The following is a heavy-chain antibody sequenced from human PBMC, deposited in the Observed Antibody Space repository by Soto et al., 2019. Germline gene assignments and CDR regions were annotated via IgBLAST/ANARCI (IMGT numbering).Heavy chain of an antibody. CDR1: GGSISSYY. J-gene: IGHJ6*03. D-gene: IGHD3-3*01. Sequence: PSETLSLTCTVSGGSISSYYWGWIRQPPGKGLEWIGSIYYSGSTYYNPSLKSRVTISVDTSKNQFSLKLSSVTAADTAVYYCARHPIITIFGVVPSYYYYMDVWGKGTTVTVSS. CDR3: ARHPIITIFGVVPSYYYYMDV. V-gene: IGHV4-39*01. CDR2: IYYSGST.